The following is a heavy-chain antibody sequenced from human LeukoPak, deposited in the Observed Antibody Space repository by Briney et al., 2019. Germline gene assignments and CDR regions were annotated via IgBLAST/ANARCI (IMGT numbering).Heavy chain of an antibody. CDR3: ARVTEKQYLPFDS. V-gene: IGHV6-1*01. CDR1: GXSVSSNSSA. J-gene: IGHJ4*02. Sequence: SQTLSLTCAISGXSVSSNSSAWNWIRQSPSRGLEWLGRTYYRSRWYNEYALSVKSRISINPDTSKNQSSLQLNSVTPEDTAVYYCARVTEKQYLPFDSWGRGTLVTVSS. CDR2: TYYRSRWYN. D-gene: IGHD6-19*01.